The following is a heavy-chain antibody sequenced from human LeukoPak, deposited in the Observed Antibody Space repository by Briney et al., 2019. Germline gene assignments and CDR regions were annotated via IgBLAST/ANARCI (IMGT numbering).Heavy chain of an antibody. J-gene: IGHJ4*02. CDR3: ARDRGGEQLVGAFDY. D-gene: IGHD6-6*01. V-gene: IGHV3-21*01. CDR1: GFTLSSYS. CDR2: ISSSSSYI. Sequence: GGSLRLSCAASGFTLSSYSMNWVRQAPGKGLEWVSSISSSSSYIYYADSVKGRFTISRDNAKNSLYLQMNSLRAEDTAVYYCARDRGGEQLVGAFDYWGQGTLVTVSS.